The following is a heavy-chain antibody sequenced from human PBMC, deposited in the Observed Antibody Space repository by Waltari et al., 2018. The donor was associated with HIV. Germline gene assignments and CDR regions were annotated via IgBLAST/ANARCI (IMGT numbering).Heavy chain of an antibody. CDR2: ISSGTSYI. Sequence: LVESGGGLVKPGGSPRLSCTASGLTFSTDPMNWVRQAPGKGLEWVSSISSGTSYIYYADSVTGRFTVSRDNAKNSLFLQMNSLRADDTAVYYCARQQLGSGALDLWGQGTLVTVSS. D-gene: IGHD3-10*02. J-gene: IGHJ4*02. V-gene: IGHV3-21*01. CDR1: GLTFSTDP. CDR3: ARQQLGSGALDL.